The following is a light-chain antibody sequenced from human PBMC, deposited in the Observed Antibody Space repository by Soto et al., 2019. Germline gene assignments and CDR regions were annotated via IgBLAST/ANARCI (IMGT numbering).Light chain of an antibody. V-gene: IGKV4-1*01. Sequence: DIVMTQSPDSLAVSLGERATINCKSSQSVLYSSNNKNYLAWYQQKPGKAPKILIYDASNLGSGVPSRFRGSGSGTEFTLTISSLQSDDFATYYCQQYSTYASSLTFGQGTRLEIK. J-gene: IGKJ5*01. CDR1: QSVLYSSNNKNY. CDR2: DAS. CDR3: QQYSTYASSLT.